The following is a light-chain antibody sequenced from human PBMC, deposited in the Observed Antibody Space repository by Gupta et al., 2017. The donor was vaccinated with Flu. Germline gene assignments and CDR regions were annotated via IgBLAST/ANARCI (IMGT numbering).Light chain of an antibody. CDR1: QDIGSY. V-gene: IGKV1-27*01. J-gene: IGKJ4*01. CDR3: QKYNSAPPA. Sequence: PPSRSASIGDRVTITCRASQDIGSYLAWYQQKSGSRPKLLIYASSSTQSGVPSRFSASGFGTAFTLIITSLQPEDVATYYCQKYNSAPPAFGGGTKVEIK. CDR2: ASS.